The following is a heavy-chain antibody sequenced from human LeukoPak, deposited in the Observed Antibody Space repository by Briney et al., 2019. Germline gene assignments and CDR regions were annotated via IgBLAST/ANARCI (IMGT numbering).Heavy chain of an antibody. J-gene: IGHJ4*02. CDR3: ARGAPYYYDSKCFDY. Sequence: SETLSLTCTVSGGSISSSSYYWGWIRQPPGKGLEWIGSIYYSGSTYYNPSLKSRVTISVDTSKNQFSLKLSSVTAADTAVYYCARGAPYYYDSKCFDYWGQGTLVTVSS. CDR1: GGSISSSSYY. V-gene: IGHV4-39*07. D-gene: IGHD3-22*01. CDR2: IYYSGST.